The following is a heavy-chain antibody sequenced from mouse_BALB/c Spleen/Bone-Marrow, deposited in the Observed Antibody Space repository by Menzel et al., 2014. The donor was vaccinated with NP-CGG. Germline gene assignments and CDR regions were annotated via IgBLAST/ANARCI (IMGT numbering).Heavy chain of an antibody. CDR3: ARSRGNYWYFDV. CDR1: GYTFTEYA. V-gene: IGHV1-18*01. J-gene: IGHJ1*01. D-gene: IGHD2-1*01. Sequence: VHVKQSGPELVKPGASVEISCKTSGYTFTEYAMHWVKQSHGKSLEWIGGINPNNGGTVYNQKFEDKATLTVDKSSSTAYMEFRSLTSEDSAIYYCARSRGNYWYFDVWGAGTTVTVSS. CDR2: INPNNGGT.